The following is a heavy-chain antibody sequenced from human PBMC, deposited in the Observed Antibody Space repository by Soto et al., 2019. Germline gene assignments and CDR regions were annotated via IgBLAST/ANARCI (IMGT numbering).Heavy chain of an antibody. V-gene: IGHV3-7*05. CDR3: ARATNVGYSYVGFGAYYYSGMDV. Sequence: GGSLRLSCAASGFTFSSYWMSWVRQAPGKGLEWVANIKQDGSEKYYVDSVKGRFTISRDNAKNSLYLQMNSLRAEDTAVYYCARATNVGYSYVGFGAYYYSGMDVWGQRTTVTVSS. D-gene: IGHD5-18*01. CDR2: IKQDGSEK. J-gene: IGHJ6*02. CDR1: GFTFSSYW.